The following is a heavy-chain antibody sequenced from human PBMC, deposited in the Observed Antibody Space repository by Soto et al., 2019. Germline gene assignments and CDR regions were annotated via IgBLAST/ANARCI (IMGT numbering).Heavy chain of an antibody. V-gene: IGHV3-66*01. Sequence: EVQLVESGGGLVQPGGSMRLSCAASGFTVSTNYMNWVRQAPGKGLEWVSVIYSGGSTYYADSVKGRFTISRDNSKNTLYLQMNSLRADDTAVYYCARDHYTSWYGYFDSWGQGTLVTVSS. J-gene: IGHJ4*02. CDR1: GFTVSTNY. CDR3: ARDHYTSWYGYFDS. D-gene: IGHD6-13*01. CDR2: IYSGGST.